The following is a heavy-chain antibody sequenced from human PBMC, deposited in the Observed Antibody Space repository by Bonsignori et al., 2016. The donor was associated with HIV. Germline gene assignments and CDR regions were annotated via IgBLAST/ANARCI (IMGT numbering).Heavy chain of an antibody. CDR3: ATATGYPSFWGFEF. V-gene: IGHV1-24*01. CDR1: GYPLTQLS. J-gene: IGHJ4*02. Sequence: QVHLEQSGAEVKKPGASVKVSCKVSGYPLTQLSIHWVRQAPGKGLEWMGGYDPEDGKRVYPQQFQDRVSMTEDTATDTSFMELGSLTYEDTAVYYCATATGYPSFWGFEFWGLGILVTVSS. CDR2: YDPEDGKR. D-gene: IGHD3-16*01.